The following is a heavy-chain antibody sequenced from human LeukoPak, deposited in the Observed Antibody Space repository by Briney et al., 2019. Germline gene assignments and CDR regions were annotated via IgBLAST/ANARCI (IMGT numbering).Heavy chain of an antibody. CDR1: GFTFSSYA. V-gene: IGHV3-30-3*01. Sequence: PGRSLRLSCAASGFTFSSYAMHWVRQAPGKGLEWVAVISYDGSNKYYADSVKGRFTISRDNSKNTLYLQMNSLRAEDTAVYYCARGSYVGHYYYYGMDVWGQGTTVTVSS. J-gene: IGHJ6*02. CDR2: ISYDGSNK. D-gene: IGHD3-16*01. CDR3: ARGSYVGHYYYYGMDV.